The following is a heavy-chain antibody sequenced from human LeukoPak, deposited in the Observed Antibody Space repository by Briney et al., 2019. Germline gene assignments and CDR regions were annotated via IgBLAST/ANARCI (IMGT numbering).Heavy chain of an antibody. D-gene: IGHD3-10*01. CDR2: IYTGGST. CDR1: GFTVSSNY. J-gene: IGHJ6*02. CDR3: ARDDYGSGSYYKTPLYYYGMDV. V-gene: IGHV3-66*01. Sequence: GGPLGLSFAASGFTVSSNYMSWVRQPPGKGLEWVSVIYTGGSTYYADSVKGRFTISRDNSKNTLYLQMNSLRAEDTAVYYCARDDYGSGSYYKTPLYYYGMDVWGQGATVTVSS.